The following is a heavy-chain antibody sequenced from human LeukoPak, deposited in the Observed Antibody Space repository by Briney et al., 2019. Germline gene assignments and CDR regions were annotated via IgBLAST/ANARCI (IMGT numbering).Heavy chain of an antibody. CDR2: IYYSGST. CDR3: ARDLGARFGD. V-gene: IGHV4-31*03. J-gene: IGHJ4*02. D-gene: IGHD3-10*01. CDR1: GGSISSGAYY. Sequence: SQTLSLTCTVSGGSISSGAYYWSWIRQHPGKGLEWIGYIYYSGSTYYNPSLKSRVTISVDTSKNQFSLKLSSVTAADTAVYYCARDLGARFGDWGQGTLVTVSS.